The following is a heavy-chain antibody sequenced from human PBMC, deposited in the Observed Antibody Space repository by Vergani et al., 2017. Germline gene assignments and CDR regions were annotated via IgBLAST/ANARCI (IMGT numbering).Heavy chain of an antibody. CDR2: ISAYNGNT. D-gene: IGHD3-3*01. CDR3: ARAGLRFLEWLRYYYYDMDV. J-gene: IGHJ6*03. Sequence: QVQLVQSGAEVKKPGASVKVSCKASGYTFTSYGISWVRQAPGQGLEWMGWISAYNGNTNYAQKLQGRVTMTTDTSTSTAYMELRSLRSDDTAVYYCARAGLRFLEWLRYYYYDMDVWGKGTTVTVSS. CDR1: GYTFTSYG. V-gene: IGHV1-18*01.